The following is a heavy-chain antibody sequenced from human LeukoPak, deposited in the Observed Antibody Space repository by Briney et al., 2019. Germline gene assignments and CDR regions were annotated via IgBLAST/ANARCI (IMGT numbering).Heavy chain of an antibody. J-gene: IGHJ4*02. CDR2: ISSDGNDK. CDR3: TTKVIRGNSGDDYDD. V-gene: IGHV3-30*03. Sequence: PGGSLRLSCAASGVTFSSYGIHWVRQAPGKGLEWVALISSDGNDKLYGDSVEGRFTISRDDSKSTLYLQMNSLRAEDTDVYYCTTKVIRGNSGDDYDDWGQGTLVTVSS. D-gene: IGHD5-12*01. CDR1: GVTFSSYG.